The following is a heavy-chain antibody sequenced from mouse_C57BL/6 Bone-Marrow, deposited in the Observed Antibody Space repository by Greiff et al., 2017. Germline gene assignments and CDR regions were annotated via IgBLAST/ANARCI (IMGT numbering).Heavy chain of an antibody. CDR1: GYTFTSYG. CDR3: AICGRGFAY. D-gene: IGHD1-1*01. CDR2: IYPRSGNT. V-gene: IGHV1-81*01. J-gene: IGHJ3*01. Sequence: QVQLQQSGAELARPGASVKLSCTASGYTFTSYGISWVKQRTGQGLEWIGVIYPRSGNTSYNEKFKGKAPLTAAKSSSTAYMELRNLTSEDSAVYFCAICGRGFAYWGQGTLVTVSA.